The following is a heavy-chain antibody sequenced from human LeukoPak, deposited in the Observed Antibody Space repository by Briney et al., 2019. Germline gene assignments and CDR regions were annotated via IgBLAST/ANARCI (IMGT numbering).Heavy chain of an antibody. V-gene: IGHV1-18*01. J-gene: IGHJ3*02. CDR2: ISAYNGNT. Sequence: AAVKVSCKASGYTFTSYGISWVRQAPGEGLEWRGWISAYNGNTNYAQKLQGRVTITTETYTSTVYMELRSLRSDDTDVHYCERDGRYSYELDDAFDIWGQGTMVTVSS. CDR3: ERDGRYSYELDDAFDI. D-gene: IGHD5-18*01. CDR1: GYTFTSYG.